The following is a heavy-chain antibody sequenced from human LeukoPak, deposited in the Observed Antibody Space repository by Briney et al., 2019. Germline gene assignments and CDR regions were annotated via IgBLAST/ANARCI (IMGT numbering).Heavy chain of an antibody. CDR2: INHSGST. D-gene: IGHD6-19*01. Sequence: SETLSLTCAVHGGSFSGYYWSWIRQPPGKGLEWIGEINHSGSTNYNPSLKSRVTISVDTSKNQFSLKLSSVTAADTAVCYCARARGAVAGYFDYWGQETLVTVSS. CDR3: ARARGAVAGYFDY. J-gene: IGHJ4*02. V-gene: IGHV4-34*01. CDR1: GGSFSGYY.